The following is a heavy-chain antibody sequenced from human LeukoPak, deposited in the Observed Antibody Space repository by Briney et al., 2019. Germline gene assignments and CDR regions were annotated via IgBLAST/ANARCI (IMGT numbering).Heavy chain of an antibody. CDR2: IFYSGTT. V-gene: IGHV4-31*03. CDR3: ARYGAPFDS. D-gene: IGHD4-17*01. J-gene: IGHJ4*02. CDR1: GGSISSGGYY. Sequence: SQTLSLTCTVSGGSISSGGYYWSWIRQPPGKGLEFIGYIFYSGTTYYNPPLKSRVSISLDTSLNQFSLKVISVTAADTAVYYCARYGAPFDSWGQGTLVTVSS.